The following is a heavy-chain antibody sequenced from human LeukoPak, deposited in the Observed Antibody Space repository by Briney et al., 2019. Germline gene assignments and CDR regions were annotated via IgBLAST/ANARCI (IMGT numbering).Heavy chain of an antibody. D-gene: IGHD3-22*01. CDR2: TYYRSKWYN. Sequence: SQTLSLTCAISGDSVSSNSAAWNWIRQSPSGGLEWLGRTYYRSKWYNDYAVSVKSRITINPDTSKNQFSLQLNSVTPEDTAVYYCARVGYYYDSSGYEPGYYYYYMDVWGKGTTVTVSS. V-gene: IGHV6-1*01. CDR1: GDSVSSNSAA. J-gene: IGHJ6*03. CDR3: ARVGYYYDSSGYEPGYYYYYMDV.